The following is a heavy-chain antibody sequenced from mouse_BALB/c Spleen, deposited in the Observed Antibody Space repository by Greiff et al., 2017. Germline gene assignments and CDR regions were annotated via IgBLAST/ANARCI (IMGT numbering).Heavy chain of an antibody. Sequence: VQRVESGPGLVAPSQSLSITCTVSGFSLTSYGVHWVRQPPGKGLEWLGVIWAGGSTNYNSALMSRLSISKDNSKSQVFLKMNSLQADDTAIYYCAKKGYDAMDYWGQGTSVTVSS. J-gene: IGHJ4*01. CDR3: AKKGYDAMDY. CDR2: IWAGGST. V-gene: IGHV2-9*02. CDR1: GFSLTSYG.